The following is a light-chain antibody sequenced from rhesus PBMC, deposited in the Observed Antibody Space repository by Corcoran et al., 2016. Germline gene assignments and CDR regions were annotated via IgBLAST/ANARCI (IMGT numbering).Light chain of an antibody. CDR1: QGISSY. V-gene: IGKV1-25*01. J-gene: IGKJ3*01. Sequence: DIQMTQSPASVSASVGDRVTITCRASQGISSYLAWYQQKPGKATKLLSYYATTLQSGVTSRVSGSGSVTEFTLTITSLQPEEFATYYCQQYNSLPFTFGPGTKLDIK. CDR3: QQYNSLPFT. CDR2: YAT.